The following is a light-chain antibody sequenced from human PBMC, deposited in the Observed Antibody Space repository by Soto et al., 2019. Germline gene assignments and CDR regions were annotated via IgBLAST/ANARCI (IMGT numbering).Light chain of an antibody. J-gene: IGKJ4*01. CDR2: DVS. CDR1: QSITNW. V-gene: IGKV1-5*01. CDR3: QQYNSFSYT. Sequence: DLQMTPSPATHSASFGDSVTITCPASQSITNWLAWYQLKPGKAPKLLIYDVSALKRGVPPRFSGSRSGTEFTLTINSLQPDDFATYYCQQYNSFSYTFGGGTKVDIK.